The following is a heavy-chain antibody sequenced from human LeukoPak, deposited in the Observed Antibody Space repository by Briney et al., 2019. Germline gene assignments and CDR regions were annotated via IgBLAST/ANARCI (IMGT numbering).Heavy chain of an antibody. CDR1: GGSFSGYY. CDR2: INHSGST. V-gene: IGHV4-34*01. Sequence: PSETLSLTCAVYGGSFSGYYWSWIRQPPGKGLEWIGEINHSGSTNYNPSLKSRVTISVDTSKNQFSLKLSSVTAADTAVYYCARHFPSCGADCHPPRAVDYWGQVTLVTVSS. J-gene: IGHJ4*02. D-gene: IGHD2-21*02. CDR3: ARHFPSCGADCHPPRAVDY.